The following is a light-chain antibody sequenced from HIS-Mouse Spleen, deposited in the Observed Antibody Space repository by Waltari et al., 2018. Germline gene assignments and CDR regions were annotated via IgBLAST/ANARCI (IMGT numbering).Light chain of an antibody. CDR1: NIGSKN. Sequence: SYELTQPLSVSVALGQTARITCGGNNIGSKNVHWYQQKPGQAPVLVIYNRPSGIPERFSGSNPGNTATLTSSRAQAGDEADYYCQVWESSTVVFGGGTKLTVL. CDR3: QVWESSTVV. V-gene: IGLV3-9*01. J-gene: IGLJ2*01.